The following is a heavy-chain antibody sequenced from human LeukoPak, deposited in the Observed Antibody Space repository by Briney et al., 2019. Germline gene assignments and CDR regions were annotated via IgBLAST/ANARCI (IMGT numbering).Heavy chain of an antibody. V-gene: IGHV3-7*01. D-gene: IGHD3-22*01. J-gene: IGHJ4*02. CDR3: ARESRGMIPY. Sequence: PGGSLRLSCAASGFTFSSYAMSWVRQAPGKGLEWVANIKQDGSEKYYVDSVKGRFTISRDNAKNSLYLQMNSLRAEDTAVYYCARESRGMIPYWGQGTLVTVSS. CDR2: IKQDGSEK. CDR1: GFTFSSYA.